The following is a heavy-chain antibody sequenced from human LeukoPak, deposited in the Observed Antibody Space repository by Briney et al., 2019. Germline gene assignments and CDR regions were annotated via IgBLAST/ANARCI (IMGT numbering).Heavy chain of an antibody. J-gene: IGHJ4*02. V-gene: IGHV1-18*01. CDR3: ARAFIRESEDYFDY. D-gene: IGHD4-17*01. Sequence: GASVKVSCKASGYTFTSYGISWVRQAPGQGLEPMGWISAYNGNTNYAQKLQGRVTMTTDTSTSTAYMELRSLRSDDTAVYYCARAFIRESEDYFDYWGQGTLVTVSS. CDR1: GYTFTSYG. CDR2: ISAYNGNT.